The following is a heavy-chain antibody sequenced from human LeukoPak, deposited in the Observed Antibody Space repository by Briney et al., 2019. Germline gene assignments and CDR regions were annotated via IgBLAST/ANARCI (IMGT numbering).Heavy chain of an antibody. J-gene: IGHJ4*02. Sequence: GGSLRLSCAASGFTFDDYAMHWVRQAPGKGLEWVSGISWNSGSIGYAGSVKGRFAISRDNAKNSLYLQMNSLRAEDTALYYCAKGILRGYSYGYDYWGQGTLVTVSS. CDR2: ISWNSGSI. CDR3: AKGILRGYSYGYDY. V-gene: IGHV3-9*01. CDR1: GFTFDDYA. D-gene: IGHD5-18*01.